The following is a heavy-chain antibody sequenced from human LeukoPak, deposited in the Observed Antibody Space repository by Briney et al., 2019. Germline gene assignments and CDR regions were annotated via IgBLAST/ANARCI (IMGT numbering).Heavy chain of an antibody. J-gene: IGHJ6*04. Sequence: GGSLRLSCAASGFTFDNYAMSRVRQAPGKGLEWVSSISASGGSTYYADSVKGRFTISRDNSNKILYLQMNSLRAEDTAVYYCAKCFSMIRGLRGTYYYYGMDVWGRGTTVTVSS. V-gene: IGHV3-23*01. CDR3: AKCFSMIRGLRGTYYYYGMDV. D-gene: IGHD3-10*01. CDR2: ISASGGST. CDR1: GFTFDNYA.